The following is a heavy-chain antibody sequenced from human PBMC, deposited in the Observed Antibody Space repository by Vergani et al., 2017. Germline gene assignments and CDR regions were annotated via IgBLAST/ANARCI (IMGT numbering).Heavy chain of an antibody. CDR2: LSASDRRT. CDR3: AKVGRSEVAGTFGAFDI. D-gene: IGHD6-19*01. Sequence: EVQLLESGGDLVQPGGSLRLSCAASGFTFIMHAMSWVRQAPGKGLVWVSTLSASDRRTHDADSVKGRFTISRDNSKNTLFLQMNSLRPEATAVYYCAKVGRSEVAGTFGAFDIWGQGTMVTVSS. V-gene: IGHV3-23*01. J-gene: IGHJ3*02. CDR1: GFTFIMHA.